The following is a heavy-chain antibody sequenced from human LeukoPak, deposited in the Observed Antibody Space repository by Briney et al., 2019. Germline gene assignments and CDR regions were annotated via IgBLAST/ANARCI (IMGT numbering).Heavy chain of an antibody. CDR3: ARDPRISNTGLYYYYYYYMDV. Sequence: GASVKVSCKASGYTFTSYGISWVRQAPGQGLEWMGWISAYNGNTNHAQKLQGRVTMTTDTSTSTAYMELRSLRSDDTAVYYCARDPRISNTGLYYYYYYYMDVWGKGTTVTVSS. V-gene: IGHV1-18*01. CDR2: ISAYNGNT. D-gene: IGHD2-15*01. CDR1: GYTFTSYG. J-gene: IGHJ6*03.